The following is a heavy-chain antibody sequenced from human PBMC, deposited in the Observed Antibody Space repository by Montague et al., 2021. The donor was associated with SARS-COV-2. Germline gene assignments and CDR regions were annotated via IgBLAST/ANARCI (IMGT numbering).Heavy chain of an antibody. J-gene: IGHJ6*02. CDR1: GGSMISGGYY. Sequence: TLSLTCNVSGGSMISGGYYWSWIRQPPGKGLEWIGYVYSGGTTYYNPSLQSRVTISEDMSKNQFSLRLTSVTAADTAVYYCVRDGGLRYSGGAMDVWGPGTTVTVSS. CDR3: VRDGGLRYSGGAMDV. D-gene: IGHD3-9*01. CDR2: VYSGGTT. V-gene: IGHV4-31*03.